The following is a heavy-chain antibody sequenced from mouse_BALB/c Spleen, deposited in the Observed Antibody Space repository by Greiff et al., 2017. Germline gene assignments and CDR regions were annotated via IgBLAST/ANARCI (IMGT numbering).Heavy chain of an antibody. CDR3: TRWGY. J-gene: IGHJ2*01. CDR1: GFTFSNYW. V-gene: IGHV6-6*02. CDR2: IRLKSNNYAT. Sequence: EVKLMESGGGLVQPGGSMKLSCVASGFTFSNYWMNWVRQSPEKGLECVAEIRLKSNNYATHYAESVKGRFTISRDDSKSSVYLQMNNLRAEDTGIYYCTRWGYWGQGTTLTVSS.